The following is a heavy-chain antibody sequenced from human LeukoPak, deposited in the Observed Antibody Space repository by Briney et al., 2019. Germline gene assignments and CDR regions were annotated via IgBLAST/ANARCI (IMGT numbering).Heavy chain of an antibody. J-gene: IGHJ4*02. CDR3: ARRDYVWGSYRSPWDY. CDR1: GGSISSSSYY. D-gene: IGHD3-16*02. CDR2: IYYSGST. V-gene: IGHV4-39*01. Sequence: PSETLSLTCTVSGGSISSSSYYWGWIRQPPGKGLEWIGSIYYSGSTYYNPSLKSRVTISVDTSKNQFSLKLSSVTAADTAVYYCARRDYVWGSYRSPWDYWGQGTLVTVSS.